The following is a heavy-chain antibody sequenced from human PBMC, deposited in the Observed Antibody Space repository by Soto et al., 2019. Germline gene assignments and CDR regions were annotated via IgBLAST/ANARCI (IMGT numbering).Heavy chain of an antibody. CDR2: INTDGSTT. D-gene: IGHD6-19*01. J-gene: IGHJ4*02. CDR3: ARGRASAWPY. V-gene: IGHV3-74*01. CDR1: GFTFSIYW. Sequence: GGSLRLSCAASGFTFSIYWMHWVRQPPGKGLVWVSRINTDGSTTTYADSVKGRFTISRDNAKNTLYLQMNSLRAEDTAVYYCARGRASAWPYWGQGTLVTVSS.